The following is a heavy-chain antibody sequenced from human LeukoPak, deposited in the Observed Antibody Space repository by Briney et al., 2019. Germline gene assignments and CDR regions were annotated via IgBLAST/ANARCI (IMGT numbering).Heavy chain of an antibody. CDR3: AREKPVAGTLALDY. V-gene: IGHV4-59*01. Sequence: PSETLSLTCTVSGGSISSYYWSWIRQPPGMGLEWIGYIYYSGSTNYNPSLTSRVTISVDTAKNQFSLKLSSLTAADTAVYSCAREKPVAGTLALDYGGQGTLVTVSS. D-gene: IGHD6-19*01. CDR2: IYYSGST. J-gene: IGHJ4*02. CDR1: GGSISSYY.